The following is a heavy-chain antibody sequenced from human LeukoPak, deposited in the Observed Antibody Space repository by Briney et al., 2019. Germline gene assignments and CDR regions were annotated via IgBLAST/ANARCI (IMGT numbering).Heavy chain of an antibody. J-gene: IGHJ4*02. CDR3: ARDPNAMVTSLFGY. CDR1: GYTFTTYA. V-gene: IGHV1-18*01. Sequence: GASVKVSCKASGYTFTTYAISWVRQAPGQGLEWMGWISAYYGNTTYAQKFQGRVTMTTDTSTSTAYMELRSLRSDDTAVYYCARDPNAMVTSLFGYWGQGTLVTVSS. CDR2: ISAYYGNT. D-gene: IGHD5-18*01.